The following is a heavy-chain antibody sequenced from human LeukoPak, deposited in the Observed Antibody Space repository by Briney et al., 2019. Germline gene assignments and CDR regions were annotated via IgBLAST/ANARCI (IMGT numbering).Heavy chain of an antibody. Sequence: SETLSLTCTVSGGSISSSSYYWGWIRQPPGKGLEWIGSIYYSGSTYYNPSLKSRVTISVDTSKNQFSLKLSSVTAADTAVYYCARLSECGGDCYYDYWGQGTLVTVSS. CDR2: IYYSGST. CDR3: ARLSECGGDCYYDY. CDR1: GGSISSSSYY. V-gene: IGHV4-39*01. J-gene: IGHJ4*02. D-gene: IGHD2-21*01.